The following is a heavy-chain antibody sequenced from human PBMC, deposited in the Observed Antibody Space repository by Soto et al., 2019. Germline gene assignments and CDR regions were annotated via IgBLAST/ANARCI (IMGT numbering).Heavy chain of an antibody. Sequence: PSETMSLTCTVSGGSISSYYWSWIRQPPGKGLEWIGYIYYSGSTNYNPSLKSRVTISVDTSKNQFSLKLSSVTAADTAVYYCARDLRAGAVAGGVGNWFDPWGQGTLVTVSS. CDR3: ARDLRAGAVAGGVGNWFDP. CDR1: GGSISSYY. CDR2: IYYSGST. V-gene: IGHV4-59*01. D-gene: IGHD6-19*01. J-gene: IGHJ5*02.